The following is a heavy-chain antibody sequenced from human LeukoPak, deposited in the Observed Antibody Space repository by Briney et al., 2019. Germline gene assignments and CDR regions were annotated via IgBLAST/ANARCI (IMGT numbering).Heavy chain of an antibody. J-gene: IGHJ4*02. CDR3: AREDCSGGSCYPGVY. D-gene: IGHD2-15*01. Sequence: ASVKVSCKASGYTFTSYGISWVRQAPGQGLEWMGWISAYNGNTKYAQKLQGRVTMTTDTSTSTAYMELRSLRSDDTAMYYCAREDCSGGSCYPGVYWGQGTLVTVSS. CDR1: GYTFTSYG. V-gene: IGHV1-18*01. CDR2: ISAYNGNT.